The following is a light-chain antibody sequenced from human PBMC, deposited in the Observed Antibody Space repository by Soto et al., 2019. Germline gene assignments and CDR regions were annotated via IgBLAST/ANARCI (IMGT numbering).Light chain of an antibody. CDR1: QSINSN. J-gene: IGKJ2*01. V-gene: IGKV3-15*01. CDR2: GAS. CDR3: QQYNNWLLYT. Sequence: EIVMTQSPATLSVSPGERATLSCRASQSINSNLAWYQQKPGQAPRLLIYGASTRATAIPARFSGSGSGTEFTLTISSLQSGDFAVYYCQQYNNWLLYTFGQGTKLEIK.